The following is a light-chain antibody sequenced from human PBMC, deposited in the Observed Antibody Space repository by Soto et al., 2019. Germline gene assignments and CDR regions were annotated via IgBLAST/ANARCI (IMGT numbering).Light chain of an antibody. CDR2: AAS. J-gene: IGKJ4*01. Sequence: EIVLTQSPATLSLSPGERATLSCRASQSVSISLAWYQQKPGQAPRLLIYAASNRAAGIPARFSGSGSGTDFTLTINSLEPEDSAVYYCQHRGNWPPLTFGGGTRLEIK. CDR1: QSVSIS. CDR3: QHRGNWPPLT. V-gene: IGKV3-11*01.